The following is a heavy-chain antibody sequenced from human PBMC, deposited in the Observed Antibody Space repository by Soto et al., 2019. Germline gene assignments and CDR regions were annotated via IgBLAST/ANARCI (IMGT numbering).Heavy chain of an antibody. Sequence: GGSLRLSCAASGFTFSSYGMHWVRQAPGKGLEWVAVIWYDGSNKYYADSVKGRFTISRDNSKNTLYLQMNSLRAEDTAVYYCARGGQSGGRFYFDYWGQGTLVTVSS. J-gene: IGHJ4*02. CDR2: IWYDGSNK. D-gene: IGHD2-15*01. V-gene: IGHV3-33*01. CDR3: ARGGQSGGRFYFDY. CDR1: GFTFSSYG.